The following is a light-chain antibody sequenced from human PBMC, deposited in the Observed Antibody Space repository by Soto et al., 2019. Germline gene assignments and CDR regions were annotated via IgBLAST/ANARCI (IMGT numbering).Light chain of an antibody. CDR2: AAS. CDR3: QQDNSYPWT. V-gene: IGKV1-5*01. Sequence: DIQMTQSPSTLSASVGDRVTITCGASQSVSNWLAWYQQKPGKAPKLLIYAASSLQSGVPSRFSGSGSGTEFTLTISSLQPDDFAAYYCQQDNSYPWTFGQGTKVDI. CDR1: QSVSNW. J-gene: IGKJ1*01.